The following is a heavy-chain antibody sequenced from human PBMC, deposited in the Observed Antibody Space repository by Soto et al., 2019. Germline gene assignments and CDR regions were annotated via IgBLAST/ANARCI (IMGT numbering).Heavy chain of an antibody. Sequence: QVQLVQSGAEVKKPGASVTVSCKASGYTFTSHGISWVRQAPGQGLEWMGWISTYNGNTNYAQKLQGRVTMTTDTSTTTAYMELRSLRSADTAVYYCARDAGVTIYTRDTFDMWGQGTVVTVSS. V-gene: IGHV1-18*01. J-gene: IGHJ3*02. CDR1: GYTFTSHG. CDR2: ISTYNGNT. D-gene: IGHD3-10*01. CDR3: ARDAGVTIYTRDTFDM.